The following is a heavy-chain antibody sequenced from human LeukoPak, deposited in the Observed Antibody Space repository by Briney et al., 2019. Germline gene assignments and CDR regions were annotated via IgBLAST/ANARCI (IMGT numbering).Heavy chain of an antibody. CDR2: IYYSGST. CDR3: AREAGYNAYYFDY. D-gene: IGHD5-24*01. V-gene: IGHV4-59*01. Sequence: PSETLSLTCTVSGGSISSYYWSWIRQPPGKGLEWIGNIYYSGSTNYNPSLKSRVTISVDTSKNQFSPRLSSVTAADTAAYYCAREAGYNAYYFDYWGQGTLVTVSS. CDR1: GGSISSYY. J-gene: IGHJ4*02.